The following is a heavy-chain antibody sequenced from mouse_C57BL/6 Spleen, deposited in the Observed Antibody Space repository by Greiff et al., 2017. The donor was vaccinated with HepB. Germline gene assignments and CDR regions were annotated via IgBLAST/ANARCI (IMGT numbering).Heavy chain of an antibody. V-gene: IGHV1-22*01. Sequence: VQLKESGPELVKPGASVKMSCKASGYTFTDYNMHWVKQSHGKSLEWIGYINPNNGGTSYNQKFKGKATLTVNKSSSTAYMELRSLTSEDSAVYYCARQLRLRDYAMDYWGQGTSVTVSS. CDR2: INPNNGGT. J-gene: IGHJ4*01. CDR3: ARQLRLRDYAMDY. CDR1: GYTFTDYN. D-gene: IGHD3-2*02.